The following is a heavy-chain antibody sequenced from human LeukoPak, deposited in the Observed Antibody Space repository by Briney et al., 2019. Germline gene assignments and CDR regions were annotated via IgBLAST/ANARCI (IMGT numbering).Heavy chain of an antibody. CDR3: AKSTDTAMVWYWFDP. CDR1: GSTFSSYK. J-gene: IGHJ5*02. V-gene: IGHV3-48*03. CDR2: ISSSGSII. D-gene: IGHD5-18*01. Sequence: PGGSLRLSCVASGSTFSSYKMNWVRQAPGKGLEWVSYISSSGSIIYYADSVKGRFTISRDNSKNSLYLQMNSLGTEDTALYYCAKSTDTAMVWYWFDPWGQGTLVTVSS.